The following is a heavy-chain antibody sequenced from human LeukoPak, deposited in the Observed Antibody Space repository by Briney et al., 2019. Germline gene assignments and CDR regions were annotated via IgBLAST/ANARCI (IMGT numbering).Heavy chain of an antibody. CDR2: ISAYNGNT. CDR1: GYTFTSYG. D-gene: IGHD6-13*01. J-gene: IGHJ5*02. Sequence: AASVKVSCKASGYTFTSYGISWVRQAPGQGLEWMGWISAYNGNTNYAQKLQGRVTMTTDTSTSTAYMELRSLRSDDTAVYYCAREGIAAADRWNWFDPWGQGTLVTVSS. CDR3: AREGIAAADRWNWFDP. V-gene: IGHV1-18*01.